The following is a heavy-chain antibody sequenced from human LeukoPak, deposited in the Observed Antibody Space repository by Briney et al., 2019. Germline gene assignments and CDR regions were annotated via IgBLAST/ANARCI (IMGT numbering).Heavy chain of an antibody. D-gene: IGHD3-22*01. CDR1: GFTFSSYW. Sequence: PGGSLRLSCAASGFTFSSYWMSWVRQAPGKGLEWVANIKQDGSEKYYVDSVKGRFTISRDNAKNSLYLQMNSLRAEDTAVYYCARDTMIAPACFDYWGQGTLVTVSS. J-gene: IGHJ4*02. V-gene: IGHV3-7*01. CDR3: ARDTMIAPACFDY. CDR2: IKQDGSEK.